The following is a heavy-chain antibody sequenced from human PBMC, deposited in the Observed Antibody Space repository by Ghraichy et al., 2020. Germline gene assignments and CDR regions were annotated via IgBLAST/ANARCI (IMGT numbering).Heavy chain of an antibody. J-gene: IGHJ4*02. D-gene: IGHD1-7*01. CDR2: INPNSGGT. CDR3: ARQTGTTYYFDY. Sequence: ASVKVSCKASGYTFTGYYMHWVRQAPGQGLEWMGRINPNSGGTNYAQKFQGRVTMTRDTSISTVYMELSRLRSDDTAVYYCARQTGTTYYFDYWGQGTLVTVSS. V-gene: IGHV1-2*06. CDR1: GYTFTGYY.